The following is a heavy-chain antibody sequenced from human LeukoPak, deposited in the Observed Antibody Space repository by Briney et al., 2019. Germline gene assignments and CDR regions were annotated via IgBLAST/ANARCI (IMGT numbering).Heavy chain of an antibody. CDR2: INPNSGRT. CDR3: ARANREIRYFDWSDAFEI. Sequence: ASVKVSCKASGYTITDYYIHWVRQAPGQGLEWMGWINPNSGRTNYGKKFQGRVTMTRDTSISTAYMELSSLRSDDTALYYCARANREIRYFDWSDAFEIWGQGTMVTVSS. D-gene: IGHD3-9*01. V-gene: IGHV1-2*02. J-gene: IGHJ3*02. CDR1: GYTITDYY.